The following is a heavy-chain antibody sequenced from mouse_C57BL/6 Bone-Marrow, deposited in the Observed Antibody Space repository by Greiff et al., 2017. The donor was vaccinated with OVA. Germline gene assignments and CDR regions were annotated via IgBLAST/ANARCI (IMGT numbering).Heavy chain of an antibody. CDR2: IRLKSDNYAT. CDR1: GFTFSNYW. D-gene: IGHD1-1*01. CDR3: TDYYGSSPY. J-gene: IGHJ3*01. Sequence: EVQLQEPGGGLVQPGGSMKLSCVASGFTFSNYWMNWVRQSPEKGLEWVAQIRLKSDNYATHYAESVKGRFTISRDESKSSVYLQMNNLRAEDTGIYYCTDYYGSSPYWGQGTLVTVSA. V-gene: IGHV6-3*01.